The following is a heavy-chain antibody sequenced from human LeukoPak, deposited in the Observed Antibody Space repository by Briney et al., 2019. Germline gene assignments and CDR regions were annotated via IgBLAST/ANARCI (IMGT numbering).Heavy chain of an antibody. CDR3: AMTISGSSIFDY. V-gene: IGHV4-34*01. Sequence: SETLSLTCTVSGGSISSYYWSWIRQPPGKGLEWIGEINHSGSTNYNPSLKSRVTISVDTSKNQFSLKLSSVTAADTAVYYCAMTISGSSIFDYWGQGTLVTVSS. CDR2: INHSGST. J-gene: IGHJ4*02. CDR1: GGSISSYY. D-gene: IGHD1-26*01.